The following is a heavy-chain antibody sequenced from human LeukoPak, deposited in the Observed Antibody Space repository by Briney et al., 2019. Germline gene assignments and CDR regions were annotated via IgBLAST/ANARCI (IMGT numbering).Heavy chain of an antibody. J-gene: IGHJ4*02. Sequence: GGSLRLSCAASGFTFSSYGIHWVRQAPGKGQEWVTFIGYDGSKKYYADSVKGRFTISRDNSKNTLYLQMNSLRAEDTAVYYCVKDRPDWTFDYWGQGTLVTVSS. V-gene: IGHV3-30*02. D-gene: IGHD1-1*01. CDR2: IGYDGSKK. CDR3: VKDRPDWTFDY. CDR1: GFTFSSYG.